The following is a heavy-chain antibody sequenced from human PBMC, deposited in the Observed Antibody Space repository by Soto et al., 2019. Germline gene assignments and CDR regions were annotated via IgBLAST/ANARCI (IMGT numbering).Heavy chain of an antibody. J-gene: IGHJ5*02. V-gene: IGHV1-69*08. CDR1: GGTFSSYT. D-gene: IGHD3-10*01. CDR3: ARDVGSGVDP. CDR2: FVPILGLA. Sequence: QVQLVQSGAEVKKPGSSVKVSCKASGGTFSSYTISWARQAPGQGLEWMGRFVPILGLAHYAQKFQGRVTITADKSTSTAYMELSSLRSDDTAVYYCARDVGSGVDPWGQGTLVTVSS.